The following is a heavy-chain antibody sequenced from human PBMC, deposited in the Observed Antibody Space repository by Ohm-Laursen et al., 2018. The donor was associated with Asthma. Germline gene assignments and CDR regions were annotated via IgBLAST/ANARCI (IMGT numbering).Heavy chain of an antibody. Sequence: GSLRLSCAASGFTFSSYAMSWVRQAPGKRLEWVSAISGSGGSTYYADSVKGRFTISRDNSKNTLYLQMNSLRAEDTAVYYCAKDRPVGYGEGWFDPWGQGTLVTVSS. D-gene: IGHD6-6*01. J-gene: IGHJ5*02. CDR3: AKDRPVGYGEGWFDP. CDR2: ISGSGGST. V-gene: IGHV3-23*01. CDR1: GFTFSSYA.